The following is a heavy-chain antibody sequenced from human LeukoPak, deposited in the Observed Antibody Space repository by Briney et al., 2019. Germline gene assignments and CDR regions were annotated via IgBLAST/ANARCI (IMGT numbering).Heavy chain of an antibody. CDR2: ISSSGSTI. Sequence: GGSLRLSCAASGFTFSSYEMNWVRQAPGKGLEWVSYISSSGSTIYYAASVKGRFTISRDNAKNSLYLQMNSLRAEDTAVYYCAREDTYYCGSGSIRVFDYWGQGTLVTVSS. CDR1: GFTFSSYE. J-gene: IGHJ4*02. CDR3: AREDTYYCGSGSIRVFDY. D-gene: IGHD3-10*01. V-gene: IGHV3-48*03.